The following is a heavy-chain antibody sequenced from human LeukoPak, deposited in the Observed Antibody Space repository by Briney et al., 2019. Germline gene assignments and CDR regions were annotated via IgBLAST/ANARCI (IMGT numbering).Heavy chain of an antibody. D-gene: IGHD3-22*01. CDR3: AAGPGGYDSSGYPDY. CDR2: ISAYNGNT. Sequence: ASVKVSCKASGYTFTSYGISWVRQAPGQGLEWMGWISAYNGNTNYAQKLQGRVTMTTDTPTSTAYMELRSLRSDDTAVYYCAAGPGGYDSSGYPDYWGQGTLVTVSS. CDR1: GYTFTSYG. J-gene: IGHJ4*02. V-gene: IGHV1-18*01.